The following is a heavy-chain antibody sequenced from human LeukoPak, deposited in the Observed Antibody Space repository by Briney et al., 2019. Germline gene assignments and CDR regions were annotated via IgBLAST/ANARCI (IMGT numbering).Heavy chain of an antibody. CDR2: INHSGGT. CDR1: GGSFSDYH. Sequence: PSETLSLTCVVYGGSFSDYHWTWIRQPPGKGLEWIGEINHSGGTDYNPSLRSRLTISLDTSKKEFSLQLSSVTAADTGVYYCARVSDIMISFGGGISYFDYWGQRSLVTVSS. CDR3: ARVSDIMISFGGGISYFDY. D-gene: IGHD3-16*02. V-gene: IGHV4-34*01. J-gene: IGHJ4*02.